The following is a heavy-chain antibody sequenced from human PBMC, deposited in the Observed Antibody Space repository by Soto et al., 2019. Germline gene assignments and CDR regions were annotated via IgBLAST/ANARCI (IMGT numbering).Heavy chain of an antibody. J-gene: IGHJ4*02. CDR2: MNPNTGDT. Sequence: QVQLVQSGAEVKKPGASVKVSCKASGYTFISYDINWVRQATGQGLEWMGWMNPNTGDTGYAQKFQGRVTMTRNTSIYTANLELSSLRSDDTAVYFCARGDGYIFDYWGQGTLVTVSS. V-gene: IGHV1-8*01. D-gene: IGHD5-12*01. CDR1: GYTFISYD. CDR3: ARGDGYIFDY.